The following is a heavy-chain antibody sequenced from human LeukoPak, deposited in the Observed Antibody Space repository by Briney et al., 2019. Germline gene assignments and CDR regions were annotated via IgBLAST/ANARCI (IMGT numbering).Heavy chain of an antibody. CDR3: ARTNYYYYGMDV. J-gene: IGHJ6*02. CDR1: GFTFNSFA. D-gene: IGHD1-1*01. Sequence: GGSLRLSCAASGFTFNSFAMNWVRQAPGKGLEWVSSISGSDGTSHYADFVKGRFTISRDNSKNTLYLQMNSLRAEDTAVYYCARTNYYYYGMDVWGQGTTVTVSS. CDR2: ISGSDGTS. V-gene: IGHV3-23*01.